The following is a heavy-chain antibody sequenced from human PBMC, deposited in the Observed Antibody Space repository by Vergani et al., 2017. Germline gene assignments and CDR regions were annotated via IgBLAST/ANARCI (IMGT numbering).Heavy chain of an antibody. Sequence: DVHLAESGGGFFQPGGSLRLSCSASGFSFNSYWMHWVRQVPGKGLLWVSRIKRDGSITAYADSVKGRFTISRDNAQNTLYLQMNSLRVEDTRVYYCARARCIETCYMSNLLDSWGQGTLVTVSS. CDR3: ARARCIETCYMSNLLDS. CDR2: IKRDGSIT. V-gene: IGHV3-74*03. J-gene: IGHJ5*01. D-gene: IGHD3-9*01. CDR1: GFSFNSYW.